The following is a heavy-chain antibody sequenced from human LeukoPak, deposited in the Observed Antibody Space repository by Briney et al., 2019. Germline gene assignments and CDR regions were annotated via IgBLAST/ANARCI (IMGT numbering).Heavy chain of an antibody. J-gene: IGHJ6*02. Sequence: ASVKVSCKASGYTFTSYDINWVRQATGQGLEWMGWMNPNSGNTGYAQKFQGRVTMTRNTSISTAYMELSSLRSEDTAVYYCARGEYYDILTGYYRYGMDVWGQGTTVTVSS. CDR2: MNPNSGNT. V-gene: IGHV1-8*01. D-gene: IGHD3-9*01. CDR1: GYTFTSYD. CDR3: ARGEYYDILTGYYRYGMDV.